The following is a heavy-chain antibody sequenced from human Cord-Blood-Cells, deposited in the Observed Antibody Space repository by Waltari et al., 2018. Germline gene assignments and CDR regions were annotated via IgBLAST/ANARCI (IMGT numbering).Heavy chain of an antibody. J-gene: IGHJ3*02. CDR1: GGPIRSSSYY. CDR3: ARDPGIDAFDI. CDR2: IYYSGST. V-gene: IGHV4-39*07. Sequence: QLQLQESGPGLVKPSETLSLTCTVSGGPIRSSSYYRGWIRPPPGKGLEWIGRIYYSGSTYYNPSLKSRVTISVDTSKNQFSLKLSSVTAADTAVYYCARDPGIDAFDIWGQGTMVTVSS. D-gene: IGHD3-10*01.